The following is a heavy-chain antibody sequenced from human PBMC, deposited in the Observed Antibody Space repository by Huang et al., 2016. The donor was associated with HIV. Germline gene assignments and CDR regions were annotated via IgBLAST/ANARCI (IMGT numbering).Heavy chain of an antibody. Sequence: QVQLQQWGAGLLKPSETLALTCAVYGESLGTYYWAWIRRPPGKGLQWIGEVNDGVDINYNPSPGSRVTSSVDTSRNQVSLTLTSMTAADTATYYCARRFRVAATRKWFDPWGQGTLVIVSS. CDR3: ARRFRVAATRKWFDP. J-gene: IGHJ5*02. CDR1: GESLGTYY. V-gene: IGHV4-34*01. CDR2: VNDGVDI. D-gene: IGHD3-10*01.